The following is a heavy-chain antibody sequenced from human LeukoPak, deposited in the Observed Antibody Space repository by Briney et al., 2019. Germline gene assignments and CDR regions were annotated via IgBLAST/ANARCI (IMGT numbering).Heavy chain of an antibody. Sequence: GGSLRLSCAASGFPFSSYWMSWVRQAPGKGLEWVANIKEDGSEKYYVDSVKGRFTISRDNAKNSLYLQMNSLRAEDKAVYYCARVDGGYWARGTLVTVSS. J-gene: IGHJ4*02. CDR3: ARVDGGY. CDR2: IKEDGSEK. CDR1: GFPFSSYW. V-gene: IGHV3-7*01. D-gene: IGHD3-16*01.